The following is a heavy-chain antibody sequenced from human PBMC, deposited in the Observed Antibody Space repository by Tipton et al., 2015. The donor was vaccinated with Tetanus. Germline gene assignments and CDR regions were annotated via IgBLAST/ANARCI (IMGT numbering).Heavy chain of an antibody. Sequence: PGLVKPSETLSLICTVSGGPMNSYYWSWIRQPPGKGLEWIGYIYYTGSTNYNPSLKSGVTISLDTSKNQFSLKLTSVSAADTAVYYCARDLGTSGFHWGQGTLVTVSS. V-gene: IGHV4-59*01. J-gene: IGHJ4*02. CDR1: GGPMNSYY. D-gene: IGHD1-7*01. CDR2: IYYTGST. CDR3: ARDLGTSGFH.